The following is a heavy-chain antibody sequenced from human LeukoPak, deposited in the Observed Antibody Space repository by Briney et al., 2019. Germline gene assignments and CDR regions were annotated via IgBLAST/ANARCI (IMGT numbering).Heavy chain of an antibody. D-gene: IGHD3-9*01. CDR2: MNPNRGNT. J-gene: IGHJ4*02. CDR1: GYTFTSYD. Sequence: ASVKVSCKASGYTFTSYDINWVRQATGQGLEWMGWMNPNRGNTGYAQKFQGRVTMTSNTSISTAYMELSSLRSEDTAVYYCARGVRYFDWLSSPYFDYWGQGTLVTVSS. V-gene: IGHV1-8*01. CDR3: ARGVRYFDWLSSPYFDY.